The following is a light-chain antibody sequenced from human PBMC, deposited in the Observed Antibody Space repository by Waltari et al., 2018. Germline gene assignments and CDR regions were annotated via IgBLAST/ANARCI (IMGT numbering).Light chain of an antibody. V-gene: IGLV2-14*01. CDR3: SSYTGRGTVI. CDR1: NSAIGSYSY. J-gene: IGLJ2*01. Sequence: QSVLTQPASVSGSPGQPITISCTGTNSAIGSYSYVSWYQQYPGKAPQHIISVLTERPSVVSTRFSGSKSGNTASLTISGLQADDEADYFCSSYTGRGTVIFGRGTMVTVL. CDR2: VLT.